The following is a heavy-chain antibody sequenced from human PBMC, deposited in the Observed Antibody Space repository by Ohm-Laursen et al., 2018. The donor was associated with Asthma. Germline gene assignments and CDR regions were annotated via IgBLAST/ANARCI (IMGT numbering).Heavy chain of an antibody. J-gene: IGHJ4*02. CDR2: GGSYYDGGLK. V-gene: IGHV3-30-3*01. CDR3: ARDVMEWYLPAFDF. D-gene: IGHD3-3*01. Sequence: SLRLSCAASGFTFRSYAMHWVRQAPGKGLEWVAVGGSYYDGGLKYYADSLSGRFTVSRDDSKNTLYLQMNSLRPDDTAVYYCARDVMEWYLPAFDFWGQGTLVTVSS. CDR1: GFTFRSYA.